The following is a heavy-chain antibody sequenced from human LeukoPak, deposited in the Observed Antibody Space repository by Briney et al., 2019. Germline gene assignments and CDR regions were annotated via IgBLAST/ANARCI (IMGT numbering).Heavy chain of an antibody. CDR2: INPNSGGT. CDR1: GYTFTGYY. V-gene: IGHV1-2*02. D-gene: IGHD3-10*01. J-gene: IGHJ4*02. Sequence: ASVKVSCKASGYTFTGYYMHWVRQAPGQGLEWMGWINPNSGGTNYAQKFQGRVTMTRDTSISTAYMELSRLRSDDTAVYYCARCLEPDSMVRGVDYWGQGTLDTVSS. CDR3: ARCLEPDSMVRGVDY.